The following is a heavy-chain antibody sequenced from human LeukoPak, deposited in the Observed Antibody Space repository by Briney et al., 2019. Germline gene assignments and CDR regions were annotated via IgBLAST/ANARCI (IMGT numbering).Heavy chain of an antibody. Sequence: ASVKVSCKASGYTFSSYDINWVGQATGHGLEWTGWMNPKSGNTGYAQKFQGRVTMTRDTSISTAYMELSSLRSEDTAVYYCARGTPYCSSASCYNYWGQGTMVTVSS. CDR1: GYTFSSYD. CDR3: ARGTPYCSSASCYNY. CDR2: MNPKSGNT. D-gene: IGHD2-2*02. J-gene: IGHJ4*02. V-gene: IGHV1-8*01.